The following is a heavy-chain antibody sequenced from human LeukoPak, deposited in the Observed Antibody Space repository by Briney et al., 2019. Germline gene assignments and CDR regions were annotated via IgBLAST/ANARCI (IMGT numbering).Heavy chain of an antibody. CDR2: IKQDGSEK. CDR1: GFTFSSYW. J-gene: IGHJ4*02. CDR3: AKDRRVTYYYDSSGLPAGY. V-gene: IGHV3-7*01. Sequence: GGSLRLSCAASGFTFSSYWMSWVRQAPGKGLEWVANIKQDGSEKYYVDSVKGRFTISRDNAKNSLYLQMNSLRAEYTAVYYCAKDRRVTYYYDSSGLPAGYWGQGTLVTVSS. D-gene: IGHD3-22*01.